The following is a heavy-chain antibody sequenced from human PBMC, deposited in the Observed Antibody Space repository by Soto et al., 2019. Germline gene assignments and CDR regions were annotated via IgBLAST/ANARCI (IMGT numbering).Heavy chain of an antibody. J-gene: IGHJ4*02. V-gene: IGHV1-69*02. CDR2: IIPVLGVE. CDR1: GATFTRSI. CDR3: ASATAGVYVFHD. Sequence: QVQLVQSGAEVKNPGSSVKVSCKASGATFTRSIISWVRQVPGQRLEWMGRIIPVLGVENHAQNFQGRVTVTADKSTSTAYLELSSLKSEDTAIYYCASATAGVYVFHDWGQGTLVTVSS. D-gene: IGHD6-13*01.